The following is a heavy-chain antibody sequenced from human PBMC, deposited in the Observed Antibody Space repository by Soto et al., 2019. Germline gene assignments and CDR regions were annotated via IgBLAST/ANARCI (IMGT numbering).Heavy chain of an antibody. D-gene: IGHD3-10*01. Sequence: SETLSLTCTVSGGSISSYYWIWIRQPPGKGLEWIGYIYYSGSTNYNPSLKSRVTISVDTSKNQLSLKLSSVTAADTAVYYCARERSRGEVTAWFDPWGQGTLVTVSS. CDR3: ARERSRGEVTAWFDP. J-gene: IGHJ5*02. V-gene: IGHV4-59*01. CDR2: IYYSGST. CDR1: GGSISSYY.